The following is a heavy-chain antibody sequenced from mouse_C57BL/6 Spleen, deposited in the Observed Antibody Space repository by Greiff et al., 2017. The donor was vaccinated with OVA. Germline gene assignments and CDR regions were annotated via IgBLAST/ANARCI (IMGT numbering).Heavy chain of an antibody. D-gene: IGHD3-2*02. CDR1: GYAFSSYW. Sequence: QVQLQQSGAELVKPGASVKISCKASGYAFSSYWMNWVKQRPGKGLEWIGQIYPGDGDTNYNGKFKGKATLTADKSSSTAYMQLSSLTSEDSAVYFCARQGPTAQATGFAYWGQGTLVTVSA. CDR2: IYPGDGDT. V-gene: IGHV1-80*01. J-gene: IGHJ3*01. CDR3: ARQGPTAQATGFAY.